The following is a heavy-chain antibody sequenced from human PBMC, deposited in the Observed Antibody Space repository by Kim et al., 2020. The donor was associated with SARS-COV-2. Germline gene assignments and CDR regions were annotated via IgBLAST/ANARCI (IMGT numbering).Heavy chain of an antibody. CDR3: ARDFYMVAAGTVFYYGMDV. V-gene: IGHV3-21*01. CDR2: ISSSSSYI. J-gene: IGHJ6*02. D-gene: IGHD6-13*01. Sequence: GGSLRLSCAASGFTFSSYSMNWVRQAPGKGLEWVSSISSSSSYIYYADSVKGRFTISRDNAKNSLYLQMNSLRAEDTAVYYCARDFYMVAAGTVFYYGMDVWGQGTTVTVSS. CDR1: GFTFSSYS.